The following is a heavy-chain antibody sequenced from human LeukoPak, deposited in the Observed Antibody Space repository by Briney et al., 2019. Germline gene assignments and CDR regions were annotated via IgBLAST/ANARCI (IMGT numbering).Heavy chain of an antibody. D-gene: IGHD6-13*01. CDR3: ASSSLTGGSTYYFDY. CDR1: GGTFSSYA. CDR2: IISIFGTA. J-gene: IGHJ4*02. V-gene: IGHV1-69*01. Sequence: PVKVSCKASGGTFSSYAISWVRQAPGQGLEWMGGIISIFGTANYAQKFQGRVTITADESTSTAYMELSSLRSEDTAVYYCASSSLTGGSTYYFDYWGQGTLVTVSS.